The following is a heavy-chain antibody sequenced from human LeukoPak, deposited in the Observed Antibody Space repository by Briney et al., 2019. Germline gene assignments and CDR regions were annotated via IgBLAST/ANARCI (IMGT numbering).Heavy chain of an antibody. Sequence: ASVKVSCKASCYTFTSYGISWVRQAPGQGLEWMGWISAYNGNTNYAQKLQGRVTMTTDTSTSTAYMELRSLRSDDTAVYYCAREGGSSGWYSYYYYYGMDVWGQGTTVTVSS. CDR3: AREGGSSGWYSYYYYYGMDV. J-gene: IGHJ6*02. CDR1: CYTFTSYG. D-gene: IGHD6-19*01. V-gene: IGHV1-18*01. CDR2: ISAYNGNT.